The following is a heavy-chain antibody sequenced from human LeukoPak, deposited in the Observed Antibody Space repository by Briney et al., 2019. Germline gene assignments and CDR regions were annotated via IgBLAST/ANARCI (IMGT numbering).Heavy chain of an antibody. CDR1: GGTFSSYA. Sequence: GASVKVSCKASGGTFSSYAISWVRQAPGQGLEWMGGIVPISGTSNYAQKFQGRVTIPADESTSTAYMELSSLRSEDTAVYYCARSYYDFWSGHKNWFDPWGQGTLVTVSS. V-gene: IGHV1-69*13. CDR3: ARSYYDFWSGHKNWFDP. CDR2: IVPISGTS. D-gene: IGHD3-3*01. J-gene: IGHJ5*02.